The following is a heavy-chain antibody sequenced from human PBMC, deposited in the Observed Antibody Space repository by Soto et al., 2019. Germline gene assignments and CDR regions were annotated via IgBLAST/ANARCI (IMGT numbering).Heavy chain of an antibody. J-gene: IGHJ4*02. Sequence: ASVKVSCKASGYTFTGYALQWVRQAPGQRLEWLGWINAGDGNTKYSQNFQGRVTITRDPSASTAYMELSRLRSDDTAVYYCARGVLTGYNFDYWGQGTLVTVSS. D-gene: IGHD1-20*01. CDR2: INAGDGNT. CDR1: GYTFTGYA. CDR3: ARGVLTGYNFDY. V-gene: IGHV1-3*01.